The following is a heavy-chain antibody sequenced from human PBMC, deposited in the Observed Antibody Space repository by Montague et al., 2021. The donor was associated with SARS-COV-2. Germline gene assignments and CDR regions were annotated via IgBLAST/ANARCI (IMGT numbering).Heavy chain of an antibody. CDR1: GFTFSSYS. Sequence: SLRLSWSASGFTFSSYSMNWVRQAPGKGLEWVSSISSSSSYIYYADSVKGRFTISRDNAKNSLYLQMNSLRAEDTAVYYCVSQEGSIYWGQGTLVTVSS. CDR3: VSQEGSIY. CDR2: ISSSSSYI. D-gene: IGHD2/OR15-2a*01. V-gene: IGHV3-21*01. J-gene: IGHJ4*02.